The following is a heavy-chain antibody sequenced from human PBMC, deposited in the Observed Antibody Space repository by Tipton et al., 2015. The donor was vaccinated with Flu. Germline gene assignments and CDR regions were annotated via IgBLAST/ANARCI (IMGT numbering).Heavy chain of an antibody. J-gene: IGHJ5*02. CDR1: GGSISSGSYY. CDR2: IYTSGST. V-gene: IGHV4-61*02. Sequence: TLSLTCTVSGGSISSGSYYWSWIRQPAGKGLEWIGRIYTSGSTDYNPSLKSRVTISVDTSKNQFSLNMKSVTAADTAVYYCARRDYSNYVSDPKSWFDPWGQGTLVAVSS. D-gene: IGHD4-11*01. CDR3: ARRDYSNYVSDPKSWFDP.